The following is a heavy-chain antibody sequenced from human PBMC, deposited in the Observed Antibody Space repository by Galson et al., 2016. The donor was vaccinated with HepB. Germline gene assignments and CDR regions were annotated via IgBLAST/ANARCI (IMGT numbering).Heavy chain of an antibody. CDR2: ISDSGRST. D-gene: IGHD5-12*01. J-gene: IGHJ4*02. CDR3: ARKLRGSGYDY. V-gene: IGHV3-48*03. Sequence: SLRLSCAASGFSFSTYEMNWIRQTPGKGLEWVSYISDSGRSTHCIDSVEGRYTISRDNAKNTLDLQMNSLRADDTAVYYCARKLRGSGYDYWGQGTLVTVSS. CDR1: GFSFSTYE.